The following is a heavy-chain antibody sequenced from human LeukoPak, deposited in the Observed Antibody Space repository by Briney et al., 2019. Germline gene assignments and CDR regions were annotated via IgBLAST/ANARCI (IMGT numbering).Heavy chain of an antibody. V-gene: IGHV4-34*01. J-gene: IGHJ3*02. CDR1: GGSISSYY. CDR2: INHSGST. CDR3: ARGRPYYDILTGYSDDAFDI. Sequence: SETLSLTCTVSGGSISSYYWSWIRQPPGKGLEWIGEINHSGSTNYNPSLKSRVTISVDTSKNQFSLKLSSVTAADTAVYYCARGRPYYDILTGYSDDAFDIWGQGTMVTVSS. D-gene: IGHD3-9*01.